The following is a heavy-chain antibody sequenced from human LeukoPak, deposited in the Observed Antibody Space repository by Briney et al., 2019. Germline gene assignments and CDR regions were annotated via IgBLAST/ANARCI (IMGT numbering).Heavy chain of an antibody. V-gene: IGHV4-38-2*02. CDR1: GYSISSGYY. J-gene: IGHJ4*02. CDR3: VRSSSSIFDY. Sequence: PSETLSLTCTVSGYSISSGYYWGWIRQPPGKGLEWIVNIYHTGSTYYNPSLKSRVTISVDTSKNQFSLKLSSATAADTAVYYCVRSSSSIFDYWGQGTLVTVSS. D-gene: IGHD6-6*01. CDR2: IYHTGST.